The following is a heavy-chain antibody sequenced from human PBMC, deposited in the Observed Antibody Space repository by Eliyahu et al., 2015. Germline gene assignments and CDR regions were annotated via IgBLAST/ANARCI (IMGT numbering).Heavy chain of an antibody. CDR2: IRSKAYGGXT. CDR3: TREGPSRITMNQDAFDI. Sequence: EVQLVESGGGLVKPGRSLXLSCTASGFXFGDXAXSWFRQXPGKGLEWXGFIRSKAYGGXTEYAASVKGRFTISRDDSKSIAYLQMNSLKTEDTAVYYCTREGPSRITMNQDAFDIWGQGTMVTVSS. D-gene: IGHD3-22*01. CDR1: GFXFGDXA. J-gene: IGHJ3*02. V-gene: IGHV3-49*05.